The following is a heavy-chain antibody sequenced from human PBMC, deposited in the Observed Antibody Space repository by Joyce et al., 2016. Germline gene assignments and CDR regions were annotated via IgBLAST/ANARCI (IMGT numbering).Heavy chain of an antibody. D-gene: IGHD3-16*01. Sequence: QVQLVQSGAEVKKPGAAVKVSCKVFGYTLTELSIHWVRQAPGKGLEWMGGFDPEDCETIYAQKFQGRFTMTGDTSTDTAYIELSSLESGDTAVYYCATVRGPGYFDYWGQGTLVTVSS. CDR3: ATVRGPGYFDY. CDR2: FDPEDCET. J-gene: IGHJ4*02. V-gene: IGHV1-24*01. CDR1: GYTLTELS.